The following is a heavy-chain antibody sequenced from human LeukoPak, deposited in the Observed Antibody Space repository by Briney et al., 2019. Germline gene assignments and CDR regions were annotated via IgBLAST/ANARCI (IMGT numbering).Heavy chain of an antibody. CDR1: GGSITSYY. D-gene: IGHD5-18*01. J-gene: IGHJ3*02. Sequence: SETLSLTCTVSGGSITSYYWSWIRQPAGKGLEWIGRVFATGSTNHNPSLKSRVTMSVDASRNQFSLKLSSVTAADTAVYYCARLIQAMGAFDIWGQGTMVTVSS. CDR2: VFATGST. CDR3: ARLIQAMGAFDI. V-gene: IGHV4-4*07.